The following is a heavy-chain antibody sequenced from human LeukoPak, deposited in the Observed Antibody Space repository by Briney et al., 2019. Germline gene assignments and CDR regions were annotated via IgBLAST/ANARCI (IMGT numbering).Heavy chain of an antibody. CDR2: INHSGST. CDR1: GGSFSGYY. V-gene: IGHV4-34*01. Sequence: SETLSLTCAVYGGSFSGYYWSWIRQPPGKGVEWIGEINHSGSTNYNPSLKSRVTISVDTSKNQFSLKLSSVTAADTAVYYCARVPPAAISYYYDGMDVWGQGTTVTVSS. CDR3: ARVPPAAISYYYDGMDV. D-gene: IGHD2-2*01. J-gene: IGHJ6*02.